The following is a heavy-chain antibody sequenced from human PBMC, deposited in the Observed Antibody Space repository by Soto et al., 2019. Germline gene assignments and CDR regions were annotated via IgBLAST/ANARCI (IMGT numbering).Heavy chain of an antibody. CDR2: VHPGDSQT. CDR1: GYSFYNYW. D-gene: IGHD2-21*02. V-gene: IGHV5-51*01. CDR3: ARHVSADC. Sequence: GESLKISCKGFGYSFYNYWIGWVRQMPGKGLEWMGIVHPGDSQTRYSPSFEGQVTISADKSISTAYLQWSSLKASDTAMYYCARHVSADCWGQGTRVTVSS. J-gene: IGHJ1*01.